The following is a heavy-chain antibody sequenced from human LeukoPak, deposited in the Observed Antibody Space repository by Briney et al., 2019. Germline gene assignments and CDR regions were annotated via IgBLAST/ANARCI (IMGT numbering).Heavy chain of an antibody. Sequence: RATLKVSCKPSGYTFTNYGFTWVRQAPGQGLEWMGWISTYNGNTNYPRQVQDRITMTTDTSTSTAYMELRSLGSDDTAVYRCARGLYYDTNGYPALQYWGQGTLVTVCS. J-gene: IGHJ4*02. CDR1: GYTFTNYG. CDR2: ISTYNGNT. CDR3: ARGLYYDTNGYPALQY. V-gene: IGHV1-18*01. D-gene: IGHD3-22*01.